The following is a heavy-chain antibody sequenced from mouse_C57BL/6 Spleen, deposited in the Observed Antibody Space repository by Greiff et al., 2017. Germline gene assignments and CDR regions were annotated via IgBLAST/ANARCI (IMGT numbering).Heavy chain of an antibody. Sequence: VQLQQSGPELVKPGASVKISCKASGYAFSSSWMNWVKQRPGKGLEWIGRIYPGDGDTNYNGKFKGKATLTADKSSSTAYMQLSSLTSEDSAVYFCAWSYDYAGTWFAYWGQGTLVTVSA. V-gene: IGHV1-82*01. CDR3: AWSYDYAGTWFAY. CDR2: IYPGDGDT. J-gene: IGHJ3*01. CDR1: GYAFSSSW. D-gene: IGHD2-4*01.